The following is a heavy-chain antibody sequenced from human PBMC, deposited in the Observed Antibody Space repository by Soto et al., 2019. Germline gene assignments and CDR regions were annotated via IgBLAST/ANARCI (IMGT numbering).Heavy chain of an antibody. Sequence: GESLKISCNGSGYSFTSYWISWVRQMPGKGLEWMGRIDPSDSYTNYSPSFQGHVTISADKSISTAYLQWSSLKASDTAMYYCASLGYGGYQFDYWGQGTLVTVSS. CDR1: GYSFTSYW. CDR3: ASLGYGGYQFDY. CDR2: IDPSDSYT. V-gene: IGHV5-10-1*01. D-gene: IGHD5-12*01. J-gene: IGHJ4*02.